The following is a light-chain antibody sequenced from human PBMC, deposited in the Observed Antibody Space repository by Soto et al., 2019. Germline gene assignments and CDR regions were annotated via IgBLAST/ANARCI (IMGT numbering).Light chain of an antibody. J-gene: IGKJ1*01. CDR1: QSVSSN. V-gene: IGKV3-15*01. CDR3: QQYNNWPRT. Sequence: EIVMTQSLATLSVSPGERATLSCRASQSVSSNLAWYQQKPGQAPRLLIYGASTRATGIPARFSGSGSGTEFTLTISSLQSEDFGVYYCQQYNNWPRTFGQGTKVEIK. CDR2: GAS.